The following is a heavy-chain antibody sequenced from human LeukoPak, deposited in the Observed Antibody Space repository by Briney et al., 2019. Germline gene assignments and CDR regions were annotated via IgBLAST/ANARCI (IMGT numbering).Heavy chain of an antibody. Sequence: GASVKVSCKASGYTFTSYDINWVGQASGQGLAWMGWMNPNSGNTGYAQKFQGRVTMTRNTSISTAYMELSSLRSEDTAVYYCARSSTVTTEHLRYYYYYGMDVWGQGTTVTVSS. CDR3: ARSSTVTTEHLRYYYYYGMDV. D-gene: IGHD4-11*01. CDR1: GYTFTSYD. J-gene: IGHJ6*02. CDR2: MNPNSGNT. V-gene: IGHV1-8*01.